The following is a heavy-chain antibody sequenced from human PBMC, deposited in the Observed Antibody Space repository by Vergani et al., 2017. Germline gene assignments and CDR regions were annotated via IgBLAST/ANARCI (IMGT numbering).Heavy chain of an antibody. CDR1: GGSFSGYY. CDR3: ARVPHIVVVVAATHDAFDI. CDR2: INHSGGT. D-gene: IGHD2-15*01. Sequence: QVQLQQWGAGLLKPSETLSLTCAVYGGSFSGYYWSWIRQPPGKGLEWIGEINHSGGTNYNPSLKSRVTISVDTSKNQFSLKLSSVTAADTAVYYCARVPHIVVVVAATHDAFDIWGQGTMVTVSS. J-gene: IGHJ3*02. V-gene: IGHV4-34*01.